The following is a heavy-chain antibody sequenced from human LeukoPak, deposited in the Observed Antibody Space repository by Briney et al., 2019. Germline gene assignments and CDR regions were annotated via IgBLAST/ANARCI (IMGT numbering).Heavy chain of an antibody. CDR2: IDWDDDK. D-gene: IGHD2-2*02. Sequence: SGPTLVNPTPPLTLTCTFSGFSLSTSGMRVSWIRQPPVKALEWLALIDWDDDKFYSTSLKTRLTISKDTSKNQVVLTMTNMDPVDTATYYCARAPLGVRDTYYFDYWGQGTLVTVSS. V-gene: IGHV2-70*04. CDR3: ARAPLGVRDTYYFDY. J-gene: IGHJ4*02. CDR1: GFSLSTSGMR.